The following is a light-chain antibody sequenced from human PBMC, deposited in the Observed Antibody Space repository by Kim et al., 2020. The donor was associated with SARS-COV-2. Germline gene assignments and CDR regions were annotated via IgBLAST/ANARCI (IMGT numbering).Light chain of an antibody. CDR1: QDISTF. Sequence: DIQMTQSPSSVSASVGDRVTITCRASQDISTFLAWYQQKPGKAPELLIYAASHLESGVPSRFRGSGSGTEFTLTISSLQAEDVATYYCQQPTSFPLTFGGGTKVEIK. V-gene: IGKV1-12*01. J-gene: IGKJ4*01. CDR2: AAS. CDR3: QQPTSFPLT.